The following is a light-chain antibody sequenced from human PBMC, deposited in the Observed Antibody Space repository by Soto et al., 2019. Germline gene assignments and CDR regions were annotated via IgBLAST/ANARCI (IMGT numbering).Light chain of an antibody. Sequence: DIQMTQSPSTLSASVGDRVTITCRASQSISTWLAWYQQKPGKAPKLLISHAYRLESGIPSRFSGSESGTEFTLTINSLLPDDFATYYCQHYHSFPWTFGQGTKVEIK. V-gene: IGKV1-5*01. CDR1: QSISTW. CDR3: QHYHSFPWT. J-gene: IGKJ1*01. CDR2: HAY.